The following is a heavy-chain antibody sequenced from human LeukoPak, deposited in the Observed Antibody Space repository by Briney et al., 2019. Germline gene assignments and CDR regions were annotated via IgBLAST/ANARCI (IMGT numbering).Heavy chain of an antibody. CDR2: MYYTGST. J-gene: IGHJ4*02. CDR1: GGSISSYY. CDR3: ARGYGDFRVEGRYFHS. V-gene: IGHV4-59*01. D-gene: IGHD4-17*01. Sequence: PSETLSLTCTVSGGSISSYYWSWIRQPPGKGLEWIGYMYYTGSTNYNPSLKSRVTISVDMSKYQFSLKLSSVTAADTAVYYCARGYGDFRVEGRYFHSWGQGTLVTVSS.